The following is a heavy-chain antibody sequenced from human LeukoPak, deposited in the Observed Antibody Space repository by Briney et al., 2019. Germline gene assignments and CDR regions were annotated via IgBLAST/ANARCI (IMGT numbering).Heavy chain of an antibody. CDR2: IYPGDSDT. D-gene: IGHD2-2*01. J-gene: IGHJ4*02. V-gene: IGHV5-51*01. Sequence: GESLKISCKGSGYSFTNYWIAWVRQMPGKGLEWMGIIYPGDSDTRYSPSFQGQVTISADKSISTAYLQWSSLKASDTAMYYCARHRGQLLGMVDRYFDYWGQGTLVTVSS. CDR3: ARHRGQLLGMVDRYFDY. CDR1: GYSFTNYW.